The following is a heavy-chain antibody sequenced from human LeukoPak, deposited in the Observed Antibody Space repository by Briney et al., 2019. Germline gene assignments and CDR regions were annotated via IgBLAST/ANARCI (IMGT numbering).Heavy chain of an antibody. CDR3: ARAGFISAMVRGVISS. CDR2: IYHSGST. CDR1: GGSISSSNW. D-gene: IGHD3-10*01. V-gene: IGHV4-4*02. J-gene: IGHJ5*02. Sequence: SETLSLTCAVSGGSISSSNWWSWVRQPPGKGLEWIGEIYHSGSTNYNPSLKSRVTISVDKSKNQFSLKLSSVTAADTAVYYCARAGFISAMVRGVISSWGQGTLVTVSS.